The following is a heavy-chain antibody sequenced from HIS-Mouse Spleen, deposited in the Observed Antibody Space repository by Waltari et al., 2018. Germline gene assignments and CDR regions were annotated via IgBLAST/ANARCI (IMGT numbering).Heavy chain of an antibody. V-gene: IGHV4-34*01. CDR3: ARGEAAAWAFDI. CDR2: INHRGST. Sequence: QVQLQQWGAGLLKPSETLSLTCAVYGGSFSGYYWSWIRQPPGKGLEWIGEINHRGSTNYNPALKSRVTISVDTSKNQFSLKLSSVTAADTAVYYCARGEAAAWAFDIWGQGTMVTVSS. J-gene: IGHJ3*02. CDR1: GGSFSGYY. D-gene: IGHD6-13*01.